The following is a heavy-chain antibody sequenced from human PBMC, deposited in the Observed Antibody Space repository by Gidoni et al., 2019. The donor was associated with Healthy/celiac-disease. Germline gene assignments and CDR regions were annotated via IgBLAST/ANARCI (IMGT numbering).Heavy chain of an antibody. J-gene: IGHJ6*02. V-gene: IGHV3-9*01. D-gene: IGHD4-17*01. CDR1: GFTFDDYA. CDR2: ISWNSGSI. Sequence: EVQLVESGGGLVRPGRSLRLSWAASGFTFDDYAMHWVRQAPGKGLEWVSGISWNSGSIGYADSVKGRFTISRDNAKNSLYLQMNSLRAEDTALYYCAKDSDYGDYYYYGMDVWGQGTTVTVSS. CDR3: AKDSDYGDYYYYGMDV.